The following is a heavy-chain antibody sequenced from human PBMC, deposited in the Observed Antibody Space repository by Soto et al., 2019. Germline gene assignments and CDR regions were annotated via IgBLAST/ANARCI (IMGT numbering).Heavy chain of an antibody. CDR3: ATSIAARPPKNYYYYYGMDV. CDR1: GYTFTGYY. V-gene: IGHV1-2*02. CDR2: INPNSGGT. J-gene: IGHJ6*02. D-gene: IGHD6-6*01. Sequence: GASVKVSCKASGYTFTGYYMHWVRQAPGQGLEWMGWINPNSGGTNYAQKFQGRVTMTRDTSISTAYMELSRLRSDDTAVYYCATSIAARPPKNYYYYYGMDVWGQGTTVTVSS.